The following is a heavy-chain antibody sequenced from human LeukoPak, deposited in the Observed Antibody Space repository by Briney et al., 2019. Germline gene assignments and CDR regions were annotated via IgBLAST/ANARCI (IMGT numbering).Heavy chain of an antibody. D-gene: IGHD6-19*01. V-gene: IGHV1-18*01. CDR3: ARDSISSGWYPNRIYYYGMDV. J-gene: IGHJ6*02. CDR1: GYTFTSYG. CDR2: ISAYNGNT. Sequence: GASVKVSCKASGYTFTSYGISWVRQAPGQGLEWMGRISAYNGNTNYAQKLQGRVTMTTDTSTSTAYMELRSLRSDDTAVYYCARDSISSGWYPNRIYYYGMDVWGQGTTVTVSS.